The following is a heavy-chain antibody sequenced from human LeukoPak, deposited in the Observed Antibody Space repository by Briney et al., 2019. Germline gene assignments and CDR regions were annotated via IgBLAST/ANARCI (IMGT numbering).Heavy chain of an antibody. D-gene: IGHD3-10*01. CDR1: GASTGSFY. CDR3: ARGSGAPTPFPLDY. Sequence: QSSETLSLTCTVSGASTGSFYWSWTRQPPGERLEWIGYIYTGGSTNYNPSLKSRVTISVDTSKNQFSLSLRSMTAADTAVYYCARGSGAPTPFPLDYWGQGILVTVSS. J-gene: IGHJ4*02. V-gene: IGHV4-4*09. CDR2: IYTGGST.